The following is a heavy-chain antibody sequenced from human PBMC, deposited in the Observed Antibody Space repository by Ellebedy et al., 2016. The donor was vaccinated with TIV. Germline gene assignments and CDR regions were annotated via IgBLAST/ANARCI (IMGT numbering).Heavy chain of an antibody. D-gene: IGHD2-8*01. J-gene: IGHJ6*03. V-gene: IGHV3-74*01. CDR1: GITFSNRW. Sequence: GESLKISCTVSGITFSNRWMHWARQVPGKGLVWVSIIFSDGGNPNYADSVRGRFTISRDNAKNSLYLHMNSLRAEDTAMYYCARVRSVYHYMDVWGKGTMVTVSS. CDR2: IFSDGGNP. CDR3: ARVRSVYHYMDV.